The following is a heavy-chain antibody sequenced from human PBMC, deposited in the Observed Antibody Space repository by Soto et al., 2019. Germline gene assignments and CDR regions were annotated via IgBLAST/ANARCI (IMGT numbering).Heavy chain of an antibody. CDR1: GVTFSSYA. Sequence: GASVKVSCKASGVTFSSYAISWVRQAPGQGLEWMGGIIPIFGTANYAQKFQGRVTITADESTSTAYMELSSLRSEDTAVYYCAGGYCSGGSCYTNFDYWGQGTLVTVSS. J-gene: IGHJ4*02. CDR2: IIPIFGTA. CDR3: AGGYCSGGSCYTNFDY. V-gene: IGHV1-69*13. D-gene: IGHD2-15*01.